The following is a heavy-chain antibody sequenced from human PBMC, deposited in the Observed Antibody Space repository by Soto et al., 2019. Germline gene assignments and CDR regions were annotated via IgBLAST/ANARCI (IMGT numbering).Heavy chain of an antibody. CDR1: GFTFSSYA. CDR2: ISYDGSNK. J-gene: IGHJ6*04. CDR3: ARDGLDHRVSHSSSRYYYYGMEV. Sequence: GWSLRLSCAASGFTFSSYAMHLVRQAPGKGLEWVAFISYDGSNKYYADCVKGRFTISRDNSKNTLYLQMNSLRAEDTAVYYCARDGLDHRVSHSSSRYYYYGMEVWGKGTKFSVS. V-gene: IGHV3-30-3*01. D-gene: IGHD6-6*01.